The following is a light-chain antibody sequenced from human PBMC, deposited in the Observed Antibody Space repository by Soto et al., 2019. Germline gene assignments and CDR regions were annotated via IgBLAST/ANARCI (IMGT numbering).Light chain of an antibody. CDR2: EVS. V-gene: IGLV2-14*01. Sequence: QSALTQPASVSGSPGQSITISCTGTSSDVGGYNYVSWYQQHPGKAPKLMIYEVSNRPSGVSNRFSDSKSGNTASLTISGLQADDEADYYCSSYTSSSTLVVFGGGTKLTVL. CDR3: SSYTSSSTLVV. J-gene: IGLJ2*01. CDR1: SSDVGGYNY.